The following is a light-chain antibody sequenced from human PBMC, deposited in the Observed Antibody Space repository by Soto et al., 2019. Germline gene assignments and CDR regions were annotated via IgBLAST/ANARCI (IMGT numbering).Light chain of an antibody. CDR1: QSVSSN. V-gene: IGKV3-15*01. Sequence: EIVMTQSPGTLSVSPGERATLSCRASQSVSSNLACYQQKPGQAPRLLIYDASTRATGIPARFSGSGSGTEFTLTISSLQSEDFAVYYCQQYNNWPTTFGQGTKVDI. CDR3: QQYNNWPTT. J-gene: IGKJ1*01. CDR2: DAS.